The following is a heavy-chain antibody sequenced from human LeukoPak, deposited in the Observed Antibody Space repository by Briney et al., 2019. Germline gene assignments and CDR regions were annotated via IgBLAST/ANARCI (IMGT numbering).Heavy chain of an antibody. CDR1: GYTFTSYY. Sequence: GASVKVSCKASGYTFTSYYMHWVRQAPGQGLEWMGIINPSGGSSSYAQKFQGRVTMTRDTSKNQFSLKLSSVTAADTAVYYCASAGVAARLFDYWGQGTLVTVSS. CDR2: INPSGGSS. V-gene: IGHV1-46*01. D-gene: IGHD6-6*01. J-gene: IGHJ4*02. CDR3: ASAGVAARLFDY.